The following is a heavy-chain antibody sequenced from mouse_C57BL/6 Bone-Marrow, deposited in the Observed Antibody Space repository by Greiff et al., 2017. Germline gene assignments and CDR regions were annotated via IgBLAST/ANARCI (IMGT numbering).Heavy chain of an antibody. D-gene: IGHD2-3*01. CDR3: ARWDGYYWYFDV. CDR1: GYTFTSYW. J-gene: IGHJ1*03. Sequence: QVQLQQPGAELVKPGASVKLSCKASGYTFTSYWMHWVKQRPGQGLEWIGMIHPNSGSTNYNENFKSKATLTVDKSSSTAYMQLSSLTSEASAVYYCARWDGYYWYFDVWGTGTTVTVSS. V-gene: IGHV1-64*01. CDR2: IHPNSGST.